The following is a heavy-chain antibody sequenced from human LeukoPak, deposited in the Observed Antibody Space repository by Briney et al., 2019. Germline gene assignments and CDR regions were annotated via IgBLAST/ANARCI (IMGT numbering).Heavy chain of an antibody. D-gene: IGHD3-10*01. V-gene: IGHV3-53*01. CDR3: AREGNTMVRGVTETTDY. CDR2: IYSGGST. Sequence: GGSLRLSCAASGFTVSSNYMSWARQAPGRGLEWVSVIYSGGSTYYADSVKGRFTISRDNSKNTLYLQMNSLRAEDTAVYYCAREGNTMVRGVTETTDYWGQGTLVTVSS. J-gene: IGHJ4*02. CDR1: GFTVSSNY.